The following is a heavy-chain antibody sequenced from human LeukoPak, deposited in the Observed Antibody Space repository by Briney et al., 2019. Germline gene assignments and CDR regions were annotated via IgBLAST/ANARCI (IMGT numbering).Heavy chain of an antibody. J-gene: IGHJ4*02. V-gene: IGHV1-69*04. CDR3: ARYLMVRGVYDY. CDR2: IIPILGIA. Sequence: ASVKVSCKASGYTFTSSAINWVRQAPGQGLEWMGRIIPILGIANYAQKFQGRVTITADKSTSTAYMELSSLRSEDTAVYYCARYLMVRGVYDYWGQGTLVTVSS. CDR1: GYTFTSSA. D-gene: IGHD3-10*01.